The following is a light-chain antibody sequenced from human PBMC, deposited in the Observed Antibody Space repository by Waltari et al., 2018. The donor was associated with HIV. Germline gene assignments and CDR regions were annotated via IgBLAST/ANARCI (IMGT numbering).Light chain of an antibody. CDR1: QNIGNT. Sequence: EIVITQSPVALSVSPGERAPLSGRASQNIGNTIAWYQRRPGQRPRLVIFATSVRATGIPTRFSGSGSGTDFALTITTLQPEDYGMYYCQQYNGSWTFGRGTRVE. CDR3: QQYNGSWT. V-gene: IGKV3D-15*03. J-gene: IGKJ1*01. CDR2: ATS.